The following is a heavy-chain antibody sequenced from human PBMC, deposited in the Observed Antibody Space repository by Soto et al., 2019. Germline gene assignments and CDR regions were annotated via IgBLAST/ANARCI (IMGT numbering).Heavy chain of an antibody. Sequence: QVQLQESGPGLVKPAQTLSLTCTVSGASINNGAYYWNWVRQHPEKGLEWIGYIRYSGNTYYNPSLKSRVIISLDTGKNQFPLMLSSVTAADTAMYYCARSNYGDYGAQPDHWGQGTPVTVSS. CDR3: ARSNYGDYGAQPDH. V-gene: IGHV4-31*03. CDR2: IRYSGNT. J-gene: IGHJ4*02. D-gene: IGHD4-17*01. CDR1: GASINNGAYY.